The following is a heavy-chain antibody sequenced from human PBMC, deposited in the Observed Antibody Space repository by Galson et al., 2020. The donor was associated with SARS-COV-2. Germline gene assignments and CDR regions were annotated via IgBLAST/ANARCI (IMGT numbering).Heavy chain of an antibody. Sequence: ASETLSLTCTVSGGSIGSYYWSWIRQRPGKGLEWIGYVYYSGSTNYNPSLKSRVTISVDSSKKQLSLKVNSVTAADTAVYYCARLAVAGSHQANYYYHNGMDVWGQGTTVTVSS. D-gene: IGHD6-19*01. CDR3: ARLAVAGSHQANYYYHNGMDV. J-gene: IGHJ6*02. CDR2: VYYSGST. CDR1: GGSIGSYY. V-gene: IGHV4-59*01.